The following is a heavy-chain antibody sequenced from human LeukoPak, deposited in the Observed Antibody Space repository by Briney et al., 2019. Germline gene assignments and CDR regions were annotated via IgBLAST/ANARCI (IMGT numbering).Heavy chain of an antibody. V-gene: IGHV3-23*01. CDR3: AKDLPDYGDYIEGY. CDR1: GFTFSSFA. J-gene: IGHJ4*02. D-gene: IGHD4-17*01. Sequence: GGSLRLSCAASGFTFSSFAMSWVREAPGKGLEWVSTISGSGGSTNYADSVKGRFTFSRDNSKNTLYLQMNSLRAEDTAVYYCAKDLPDYGDYIEGYWGQGTLVTVSS. CDR2: ISGSGGST.